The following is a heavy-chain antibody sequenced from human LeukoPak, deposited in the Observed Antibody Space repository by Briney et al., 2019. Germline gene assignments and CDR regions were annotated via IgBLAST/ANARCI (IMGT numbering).Heavy chain of an antibody. CDR1: GFTFSTYT. CDR2: ISSRSSYI. J-gene: IGHJ4*02. V-gene: IGHV3-21*01. CDR3: AREVAVAGYFDY. D-gene: IGHD6-19*01. Sequence: GGSLRLSCAASGFTFSTYTMNWVRQAPGKGLEWVSSISSRSSYIYYADSVKGRFTISRDNAKNSLYLQMNSLRAEDTAVYYCAREVAVAGYFDYWGQGTLVTVSS.